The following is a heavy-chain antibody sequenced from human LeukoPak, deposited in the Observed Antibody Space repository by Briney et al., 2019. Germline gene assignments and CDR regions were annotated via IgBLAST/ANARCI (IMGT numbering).Heavy chain of an antibody. CDR1: GFTFSSYG. Sequence: PGGSLRLSCAASGFTFSSYGMHWVRQAPGKGLEWVAVIWYDGSNKYYADSVKGQFTISRDNSKNTLYLQMNSLRAEDTAVYYCAKDYYGPSGGIGYWGQGTLVTVSS. D-gene: IGHD3-10*01. CDR2: IWYDGSNK. J-gene: IGHJ4*02. CDR3: AKDYYGPSGGIGY. V-gene: IGHV3-33*06.